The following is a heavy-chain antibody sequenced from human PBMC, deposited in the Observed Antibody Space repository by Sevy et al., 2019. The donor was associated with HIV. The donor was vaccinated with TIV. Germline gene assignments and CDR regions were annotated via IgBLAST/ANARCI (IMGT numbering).Heavy chain of an antibody. V-gene: IGHV3-30-3*01. Sequence: GGSLRLSCAASGLTFRSHAMHWVRQAPGKGLEWVTVISYDGAVRYYGESVKGRFTVSRDNSKNTRYLQMNSLRPDDTAVYYCAREAGYSAKNDAFAFWGQGTMVTVSS. CDR3: AREAGYSAKNDAFAF. CDR2: ISYDGAVR. J-gene: IGHJ3*01. D-gene: IGHD1-26*01. CDR1: GLTFRSHA.